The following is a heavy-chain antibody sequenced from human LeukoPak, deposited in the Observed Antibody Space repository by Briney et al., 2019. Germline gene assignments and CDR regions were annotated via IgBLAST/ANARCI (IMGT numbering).Heavy chain of an antibody. CDR2: IYPGDSDT. Sequence: GESLRISCKGSGYNFTSYWIGWVRQMPGKGLEWMGIIYPGDSDTRYSPSFQGQVTISADKSISTAYLQWSSLKASDTAMYYCARHSCGGDCGMDVWGQGTTVTVSS. D-gene: IGHD2-21*01. V-gene: IGHV5-51*01. J-gene: IGHJ6*02. CDR1: GYNFTSYW. CDR3: ARHSCGGDCGMDV.